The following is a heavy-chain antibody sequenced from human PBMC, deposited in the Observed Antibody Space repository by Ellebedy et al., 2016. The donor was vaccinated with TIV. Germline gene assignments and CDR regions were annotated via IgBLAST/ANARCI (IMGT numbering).Heavy chain of an antibody. CDR2: IKQDGNEK. CDR1: GFTLSDRF. Sequence: GESLKISCAVSGFTLSDRFMHWVRQAPGKGLEWVAKIKQDGNEKYYLDSVKGRFTISRDNAKKSLFLQMNSLRAEDTAVYYCASSSGPMDVWGQGTTVTVSS. J-gene: IGHJ6*02. V-gene: IGHV3-7*03. D-gene: IGHD3-10*01. CDR3: ASSSGPMDV.